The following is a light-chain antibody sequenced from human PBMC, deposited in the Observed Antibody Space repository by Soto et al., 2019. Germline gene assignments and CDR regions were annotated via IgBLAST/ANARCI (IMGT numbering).Light chain of an antibody. CDR1: SGHSNYA. Sequence: QPVLTQSPSASASLEASVKLTCTLSSGHSNYAIAWHQQQSEKGPRYLMKLNSDGSHSKGDGIPDRFSGSSSEAERYLTNSRLQSEEEADYYCQTWGSGIVVFGGGTKLTVL. J-gene: IGLJ2*01. V-gene: IGLV4-69*01. CDR3: QTWGSGIVV. CDR2: LNSDGSH.